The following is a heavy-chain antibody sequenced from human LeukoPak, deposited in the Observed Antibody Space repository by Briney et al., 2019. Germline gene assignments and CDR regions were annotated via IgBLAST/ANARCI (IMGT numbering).Heavy chain of an antibody. CDR1: GGSFSGYY. CDR2: INHSGST. CDR3: ARYDSSGYYRY. D-gene: IGHD3-22*01. V-gene: IGHV4-34*01. Sequence: PSETLSLTGAVYGGSFSGYYWSWIRQPPGKGLEWIGEINHSGSTNYNPSLKSRVTISVDTSKNEFSLKLSSVTAADTAVYYCARYDSSGYYRYWGQGTLVTVSS. J-gene: IGHJ4*02.